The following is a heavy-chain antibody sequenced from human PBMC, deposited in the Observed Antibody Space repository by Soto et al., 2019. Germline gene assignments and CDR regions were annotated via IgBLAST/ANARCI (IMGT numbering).Heavy chain of an antibody. CDR1: GGSISSSIYY. CDR2: IYYSGST. D-gene: IGHD2-2*01. Sequence: SETLSLTCTVSGGSISSSIYYWGWIRQPPGKGLEWIGSIYYSGSTYYNPSLKSRVTISVDTSKNQFSLKLSSVTAADTAVYYCASTYCSSTSCYLGLDVWGKGTTVTVSS. V-gene: IGHV4-39*01. J-gene: IGHJ6*04. CDR3: ASTYCSSTSCYLGLDV.